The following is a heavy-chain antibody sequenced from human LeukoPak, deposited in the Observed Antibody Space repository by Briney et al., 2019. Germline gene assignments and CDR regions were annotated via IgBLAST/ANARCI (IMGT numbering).Heavy chain of an antibody. Sequence: ASVKVSRKASGYTFTSYYMHWVRQAPGQGLEWMGIINPSGGSTSYAQKFQGRVTMTRDTSTSTVYMELSSLRSEDTAVYYCARDGRVHYDFWSGYYRDEVWFDPWGQGTLVTVSS. D-gene: IGHD3-3*01. CDR2: INPSGGST. V-gene: IGHV1-46*03. J-gene: IGHJ5*02. CDR3: ARDGRVHYDFWSGYYRDEVWFDP. CDR1: GYTFTSYY.